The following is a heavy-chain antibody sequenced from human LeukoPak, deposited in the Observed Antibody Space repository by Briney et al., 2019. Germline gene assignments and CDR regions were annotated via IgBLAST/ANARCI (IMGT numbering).Heavy chain of an antibody. CDR2: ISYDGSNK. V-gene: IGHV3-30-3*01. D-gene: IGHD4-23*01. CDR3: ARRYGGPWGYFDY. J-gene: IGHJ4*02. CDR1: GFTFSSYA. Sequence: GGSLRLSCAASGFTFSSYAMHWVRQAPGKGLEWVAVISYDGSNKYYADPVKGRFTISRDNSKNTLYLQMNSLRAEDTAVYYCARRYGGPWGYFDYWGQGTLVTVSS.